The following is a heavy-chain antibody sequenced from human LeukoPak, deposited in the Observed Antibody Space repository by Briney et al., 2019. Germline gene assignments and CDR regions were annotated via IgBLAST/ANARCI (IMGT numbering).Heavy chain of an antibody. CDR3: ASIHYYDSSGYWPDAFDI. D-gene: IGHD3-22*01. CDR2: IRYDGSNK. CDR1: GFTFSSYG. J-gene: IGHJ3*02. Sequence: GGSLRLSCAASGFTFSSYGMHWVRQAPGKGLEWVAFIRYDGSNKYYADSVKGRFTISRDNAKNSLYLQMNSLRAEDTAVYYCASIHYYDSSGYWPDAFDIWGQGTMVTVSS. V-gene: IGHV3-30*02.